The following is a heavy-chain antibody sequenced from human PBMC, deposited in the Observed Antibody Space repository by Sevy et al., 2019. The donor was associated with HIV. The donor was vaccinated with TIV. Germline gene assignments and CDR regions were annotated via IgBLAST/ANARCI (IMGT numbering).Heavy chain of an antibody. CDR1: GFMFSSYA. Sequence: GGSLRLSCAASGFMFSSYAMSWVRQAPGKGLEWVSTIRGSGGSTYYADSVKGRFTISRDNSKNTLYLQMNSLRAEDKAVYYCHGDYDSSQLASYYYYGMDVWGQGTTVTVSS. CDR2: IRGSGGST. V-gene: IGHV3-23*01. J-gene: IGHJ6*02. CDR3: HGDYDSSQLASYYYYGMDV. D-gene: IGHD3-22*01.